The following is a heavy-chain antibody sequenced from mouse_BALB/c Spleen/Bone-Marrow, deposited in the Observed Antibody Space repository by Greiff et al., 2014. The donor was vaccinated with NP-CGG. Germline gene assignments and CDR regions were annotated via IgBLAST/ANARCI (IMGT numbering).Heavy chain of an antibody. Sequence: DVHLVESGGGLVQPGDSLRLSCATSGFTFSDFYMEWVRQPPGRRLEWIAASRNKAKYYTTEYSASVKGRIIVSRDTSQSVLYLQMNALRAEETAIYYCARDVGYGNYFVYWGQGTLVTVSA. CDR3: ARDVGYGNYFVY. CDR2: SRNKAKYYTT. D-gene: IGHD2-10*02. J-gene: IGHJ3*01. V-gene: IGHV7-1*02. CDR1: GFTFSDFY.